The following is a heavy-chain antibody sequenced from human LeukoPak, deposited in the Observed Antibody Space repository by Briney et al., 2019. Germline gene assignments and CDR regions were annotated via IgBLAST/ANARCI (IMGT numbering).Heavy chain of an antibody. CDR3: ARGYSHYYGSGSYYY. Sequence: PSETLSLTCAVYGGSLSGYYWSWIRQPPGKGLEWSGEINHSGSTNYNPSLKSRVTISVDTSKNQFSLKLCSVTAADTAVYYCARGYSHYYGSGSYYYWGQATLVTVSS. CDR2: INHSGST. D-gene: IGHD3-10*01. J-gene: IGHJ4*02. CDR1: GGSLSGYY. V-gene: IGHV4-34*01.